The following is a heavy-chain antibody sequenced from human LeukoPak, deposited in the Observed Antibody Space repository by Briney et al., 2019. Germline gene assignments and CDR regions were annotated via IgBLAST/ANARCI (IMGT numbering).Heavy chain of an antibody. Sequence: GASVKVPCKASGYTFTTYYMHWVRQAPGQGLEWMGRINPSGGTTTYAQKFQGRLTMTRDMSTSTVYMELSSLRSEDTAVYYCARDGHNWNFDYWGQGTLVTVSS. CDR1: GYTFTTYY. D-gene: IGHD1-20*01. CDR2: INPSGGTT. CDR3: ARDGHNWNFDY. V-gene: IGHV1-46*01. J-gene: IGHJ4*02.